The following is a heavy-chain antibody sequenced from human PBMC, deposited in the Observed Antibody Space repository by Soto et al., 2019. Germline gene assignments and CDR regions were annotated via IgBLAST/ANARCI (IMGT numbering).Heavy chain of an antibody. CDR3: ARVGTEDGYNYFADY. CDR2: IYYSGST. Sequence: SETLSLTCTVSGGSISSYYWSWIRQPPGKGLEWIGYIYYSGSTNYNPSLKSRVTISVDTSKNQFSLKLSSVTAADTAVYYCARVGTEDGYNYFADYWGQGTLVTVSS. J-gene: IGHJ4*02. CDR1: GGSISSYY. D-gene: IGHD5-12*01. V-gene: IGHV4-59*01.